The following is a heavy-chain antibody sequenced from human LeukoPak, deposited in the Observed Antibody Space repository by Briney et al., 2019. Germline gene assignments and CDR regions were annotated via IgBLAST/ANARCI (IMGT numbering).Heavy chain of an antibody. CDR1: GGSISSGDYY. V-gene: IGHV4-30-4*08. CDR2: IYYSGST. CDR3: ARGGPAIGYSYGFPFDY. Sequence: PSETLSLTCTVSGGSISSGDYYWSWIRQPPGKGLEWIGYIYYSGSTYYNPSLKSRVTISVDKSKNQFSLKLSSVTAADTAVYYCARGGPAIGYSYGFPFDYWGQGTLVTVSS. J-gene: IGHJ4*02. D-gene: IGHD5-18*01.